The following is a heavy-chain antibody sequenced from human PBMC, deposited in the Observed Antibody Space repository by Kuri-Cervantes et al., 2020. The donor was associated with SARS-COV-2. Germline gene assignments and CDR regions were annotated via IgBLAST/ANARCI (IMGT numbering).Heavy chain of an antibody. CDR2: IIPIFGTA. J-gene: IGHJ5*02. Sequence: SVKVSCKASGGTFSSYAISWVRQAPGQGLEWMGGIIPIFGTANYAQKFQGRVTITADKSTSTAYMELSSLRPEDTAVYYCARHSGSGWTGNWFDPWGQGTLVTVSS. D-gene: IGHD6-19*01. CDR1: GGTFSSYA. V-gene: IGHV1-69*06. CDR3: ARHSGSGWTGNWFDP.